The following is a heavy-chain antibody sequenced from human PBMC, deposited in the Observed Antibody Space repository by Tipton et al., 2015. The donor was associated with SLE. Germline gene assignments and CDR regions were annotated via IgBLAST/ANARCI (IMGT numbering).Heavy chain of an antibody. J-gene: IGHJ4*02. CDR3: ASSGYSSSWSFDY. CDR1: GGSISSGSYY. V-gene: IGHV4-61*02. Sequence: TLSLTCTVSGGSISSGSYYWSWIRQPAGKGLEWIGRIYTSGSTNYNPSLKSRVTISVDTSKNQFSLKLSSVTAADTAVYYCASSGYSSSWSFDYWGQGTLVTVSS. D-gene: IGHD6-13*01. CDR2: IYTSGST.